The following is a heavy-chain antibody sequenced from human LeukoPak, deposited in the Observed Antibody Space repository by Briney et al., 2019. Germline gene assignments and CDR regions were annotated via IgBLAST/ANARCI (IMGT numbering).Heavy chain of an antibody. CDR2: ISGYNGNT. CDR1: GYTFTSYG. Sequence: ASVKVSCKASGYTFTSYGISWVRQAPGQGLEWMGWISGYNGNTNYAQKLQGRVTMTTDTSTSTAYMELRSLRSDDTAVYYCARDRGTVGSGYYYDAFDIWGQGTMVTVSS. J-gene: IGHJ3*02. D-gene: IGHD3-22*01. CDR3: ARDRGTVGSGYYYDAFDI. V-gene: IGHV1-18*01.